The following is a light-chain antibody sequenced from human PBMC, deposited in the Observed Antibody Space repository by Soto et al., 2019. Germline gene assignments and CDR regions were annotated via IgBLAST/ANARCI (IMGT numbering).Light chain of an antibody. CDR2: GTG. CDR1: QSVSRSY. V-gene: IGKV3-20*01. Sequence: EIVLTQSPGTLSLSPGQRATLSCRASQSVSRSYLAWYQHKRGQAPRLLMFGTGSRATGIPDRFSGTGSGTDFTLIIHRLEPEDFAVYYCQQYSSTPHTFGQGTKLEIK. CDR3: QQYSSTPHT. J-gene: IGKJ2*01.